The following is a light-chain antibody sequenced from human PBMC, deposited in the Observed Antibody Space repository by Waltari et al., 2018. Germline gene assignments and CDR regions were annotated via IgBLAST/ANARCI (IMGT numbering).Light chain of an antibody. J-gene: IGLJ3*02. V-gene: IGLV1-44*01. Sequence: QSVLTQPPSASGTTGPRVTIPCSGSSSNIGSHIVHWYQQVPGTTPKLLIYRNDQRPSWVPDRFSGSKSGTSATLAISGLRSEDEADYYCAAWDDSLNGRWEFGGGTKLTVL. CDR1: SSNIGSHI. CDR3: AAWDDSLNGRWE. CDR2: RND.